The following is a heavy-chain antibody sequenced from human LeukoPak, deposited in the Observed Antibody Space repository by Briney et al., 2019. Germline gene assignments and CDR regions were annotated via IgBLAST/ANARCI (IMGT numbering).Heavy chain of an antibody. CDR3: ARLESTSYYDSSGYKRFDAFDI. Sequence: SETLSLTCAVYGGSFSGYYWSWLRQPPGKGLEWIGEINHSGSTNYNPSLKSRVTISVDTSKNQFSLKLSSVTAADTAVYYCARLESTSYYDSSGYKRFDAFDIWGQGTMVTVSS. J-gene: IGHJ3*02. CDR2: INHSGST. CDR1: GGSFSGYY. D-gene: IGHD3-22*01. V-gene: IGHV4-34*01.